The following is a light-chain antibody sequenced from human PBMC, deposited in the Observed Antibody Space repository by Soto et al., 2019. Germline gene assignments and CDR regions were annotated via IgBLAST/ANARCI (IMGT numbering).Light chain of an antibody. J-gene: IGKJ2*01. CDR1: QSVSSSY. CDR2: GAS. Sequence: EIVLTQSPATLSLSPGERATLSCRASQSVSSSYLAWYQQKPGQAPRLLIYGASSRATGIPDRFSGSGSGTDFTLTISRLESEDFAVYYCQHYGSSPQTFGQGTKVDIK. V-gene: IGKV3-20*01. CDR3: QHYGSSPQT.